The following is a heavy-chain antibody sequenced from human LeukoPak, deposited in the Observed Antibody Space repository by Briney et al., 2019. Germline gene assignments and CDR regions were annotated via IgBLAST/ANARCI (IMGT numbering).Heavy chain of an antibody. CDR3: ARRRMVQWRYYFDY. CDR1: GFTFSSDA. V-gene: IGHV3-48*04. Sequence: GGSLRLSCAASGFTFSSDAMSWVRQAPGKGLEWVSYISSSGSTIYYADSVKGRFTISRDNAKNSLYLQMNSLRAEDTALYHCARRRMVQWRYYFDYWGQGTLVTVSS. D-gene: IGHD6-19*01. J-gene: IGHJ4*02. CDR2: ISSSGSTI.